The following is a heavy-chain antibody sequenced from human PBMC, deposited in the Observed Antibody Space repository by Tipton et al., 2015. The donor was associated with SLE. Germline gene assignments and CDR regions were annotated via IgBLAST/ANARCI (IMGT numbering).Heavy chain of an antibody. CDR2: ILYTGRT. Sequence: TLSLTCTVSGDSISSSTHYWGGLRQPPGKGLEWIGNILYTGRTYYNPSLKSRVTISVDTSNHQFSLKLTSVTAADTAVYFCARLKIAALDTFDIWGQGTLVAVSS. J-gene: IGHJ3*02. D-gene: IGHD6-6*01. CDR1: GDSISSSTHY. V-gene: IGHV4-39*07. CDR3: ARLKIAALDTFDI.